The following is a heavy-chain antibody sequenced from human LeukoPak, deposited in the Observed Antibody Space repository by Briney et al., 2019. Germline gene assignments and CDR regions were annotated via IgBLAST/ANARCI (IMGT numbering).Heavy chain of an antibody. CDR1: GFTVTTKS. CDR2: FYSPGST. V-gene: IGHV3-53*01. D-gene: IGHD2-15*01. CDR3: ASARESCIGSACYEYFHH. Sequence: GGSLRLSCAASGFTVTTKSMAWVRQAPGRGLEWVSVFYSPGSTYYADSEHGRFTISRDNSLNTLFLQMNSLRVEDTAVYYCASARESCIGSACYEYFHHWGQGTPLTVSS. J-gene: IGHJ1*01.